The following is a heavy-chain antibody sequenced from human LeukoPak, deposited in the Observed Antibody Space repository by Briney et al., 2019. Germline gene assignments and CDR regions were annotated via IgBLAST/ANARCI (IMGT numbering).Heavy chain of an antibody. Sequence: GGSLRLSCAASGFTFNNYAMNWVRQAPGKGLEWVAVISDDGSNKYYADSVKGRFTISRDNSKNTLYLQMNSLRAEDTAVYYCARGGVVVAAPDAFDIWGQGTMVTVSS. D-gene: IGHD2-15*01. CDR3: ARGGVVVAAPDAFDI. CDR2: ISDDGSNK. V-gene: IGHV3-30*04. J-gene: IGHJ3*02. CDR1: GFTFNNYA.